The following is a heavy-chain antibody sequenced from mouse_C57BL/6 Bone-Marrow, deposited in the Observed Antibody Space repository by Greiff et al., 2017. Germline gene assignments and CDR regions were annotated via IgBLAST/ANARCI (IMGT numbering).Heavy chain of an antibody. J-gene: IGHJ1*03. CDR1: GYTFTSYW. Sequence: QVQLQQPGAELVMPGASVKLSCKASGYTFTSYWMHWVKQRPGQGLEWIGEIDPSDSYTNYNQKFKGKSTLTVDKSSSTAYMQLSSLTSEDSAVYYCARYQSTTVVDWYFDVWGTGTTVTVSS. D-gene: IGHD1-1*01. CDR2: IDPSDSYT. V-gene: IGHV1-69*01. CDR3: ARYQSTTVVDWYFDV.